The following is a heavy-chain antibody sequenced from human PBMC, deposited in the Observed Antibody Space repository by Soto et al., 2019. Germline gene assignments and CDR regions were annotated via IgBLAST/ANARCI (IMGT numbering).Heavy chain of an antibody. CDR3: ARDGEGYSYGLFDY. Sequence: ASVKVSCKSSGYIFSDYGISWVRQAPGQGLEWMGWISAYNGNTNYAQKLQGRVTMTTDTSTSTAYMELRSLRSDDTAVYYCARDGEGYSYGLFDYWGQGTLVTVSS. J-gene: IGHJ4*02. CDR2: ISAYNGNT. D-gene: IGHD5-18*01. CDR1: GYIFSDYG. V-gene: IGHV1-18*01.